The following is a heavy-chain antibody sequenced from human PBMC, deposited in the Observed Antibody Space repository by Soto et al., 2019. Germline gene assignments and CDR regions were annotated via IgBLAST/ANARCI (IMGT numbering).Heavy chain of an antibody. V-gene: IGHV1-18*01. Sequence: ASVKVSCKASGYTFTSYGISWVRQAPGQGLEWMGWISAYNGNTNYAQKLQGRVTMTTDTSTSTAYMELRSLRSDDTAVYYCARTYAILPGSLPPFDYWGQGPIVTVSS. CDR1: GYTFTSYG. CDR2: ISAYNGNT. J-gene: IGHJ4*02. D-gene: IGHD3-9*01. CDR3: ARTYAILPGSLPPFDY.